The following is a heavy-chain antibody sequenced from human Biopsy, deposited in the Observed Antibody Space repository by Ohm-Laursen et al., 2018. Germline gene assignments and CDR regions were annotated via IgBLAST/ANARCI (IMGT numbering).Heavy chain of an antibody. CDR2: ISWSSDSI. Sequence: SLRLSCTASGFRFDNTGMHWVRQGPGTGLEWVAGISWSSDSITYAKSVTGRFTISRDNGENSLYLQMNSLRPEDTALYYCTKNAQWEGSGYLDAFHIWGHGAMVTVSS. CDR3: TKNAQWEGSGYLDAFHI. D-gene: IGHD3-22*01. CDR1: GFRFDNTG. V-gene: IGHV3-9*01. J-gene: IGHJ3*02.